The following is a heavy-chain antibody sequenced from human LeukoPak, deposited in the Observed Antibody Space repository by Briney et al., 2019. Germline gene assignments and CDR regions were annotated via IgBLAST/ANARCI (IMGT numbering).Heavy chain of an antibody. V-gene: IGHV3-23*01. CDR1: GFTFSSYA. D-gene: IGHD6-19*01. J-gene: IGHJ6*02. CDR2: ISGSGGST. Sequence: GGSLRLSCAASGFTFSSYAMTWVRQAPGKGLEWVSDISGSGGSTYYADSVKGRFTIARDNSKNSLYLQMNSLRAEDTAVYYCAKDQYSSALYGMDVWGQGTTVTVSS. CDR3: AKDQYSSALYGMDV.